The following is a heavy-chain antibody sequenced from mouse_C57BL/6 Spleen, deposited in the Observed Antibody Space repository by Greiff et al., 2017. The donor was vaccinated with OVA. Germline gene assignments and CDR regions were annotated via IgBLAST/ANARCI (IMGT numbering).Heavy chain of an antibody. Sequence: VQLQQSGAELVRPGPSVKVSCKASGYAFTNYLIEWVKQRPGQGLEWIGVINPGSGGTNYNEKFKGKATLTADKSSSTAYMQLSSLTSEDSAVYFCARRYDYAMDYWGQGTSVTVSS. J-gene: IGHJ4*01. CDR2: INPGSGGT. CDR1: GYAFTNYL. V-gene: IGHV1-54*01. CDR3: ARRYDYAMDY.